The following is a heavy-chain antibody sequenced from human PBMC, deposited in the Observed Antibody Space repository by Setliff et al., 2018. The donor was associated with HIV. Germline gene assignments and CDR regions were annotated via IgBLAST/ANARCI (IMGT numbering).Heavy chain of an antibody. D-gene: IGHD3-9*01. J-gene: IGHJ5*02. CDR1: GFTFSNYS. CDR2: ISASATYI. V-gene: IGHV3-21*01. CDR3: ARDNGRYFDRGWFDP. Sequence: PGGSLRLSCAASGFTFSNYSMNWVRQTPGKGLEWVSSISASATYIYYADSVEGRFTISRDNAENSLYLQMNSLRAEDTAVYYCARDNGRYFDRGWFDPWGQGALVTVSS.